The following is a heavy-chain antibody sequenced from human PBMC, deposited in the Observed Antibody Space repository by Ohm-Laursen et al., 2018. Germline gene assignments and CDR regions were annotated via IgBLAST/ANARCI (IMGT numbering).Heavy chain of an antibody. J-gene: IGHJ4*02. CDR1: GGSISSYY. Sequence: SQTLSLTWTVSGGSISSYYWSWIRQPPGKGLEWIGYIYYSGSTNYNPSLKSRVTISVDTSKNQFSLKLSSVTAADTAVYYCARVQTDTAMVMSYFDYGGQGPLVTVS. CDR3: ARVQTDTAMVMSYFDY. D-gene: IGHD5-18*01. CDR2: IYYSGST. V-gene: IGHV4-59*01.